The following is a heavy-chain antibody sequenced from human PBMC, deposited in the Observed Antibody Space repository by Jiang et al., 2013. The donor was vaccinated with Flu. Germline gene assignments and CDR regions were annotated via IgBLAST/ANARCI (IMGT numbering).Heavy chain of an antibody. CDR1: GFTVSRNY. D-gene: IGHD2-15*01. Sequence: VQLLESGGGLIQPGGSLRLSCAASGFTVSRNYMSWVRQTPEKGLEWVSVIYSGGSTFYADSVKDRFTISRDSSKNTLYLQMDSLRAEDTAKYYCARPRYCSSGSCYFESWGQGTLVTVSS. CDR2: IYSGGST. J-gene: IGHJ4*02. V-gene: IGHV3-53*01. CDR3: ARPRYCSSGSCYFES.